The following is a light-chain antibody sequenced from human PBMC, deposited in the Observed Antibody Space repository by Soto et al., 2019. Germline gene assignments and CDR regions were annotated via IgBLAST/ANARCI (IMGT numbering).Light chain of an antibody. V-gene: IGKV3-20*01. CDR1: QSVTSSY. J-gene: IGKJ5*01. Sequence: EIVLTQSPGTLSLSPGERATLSCRASQSVTSSYLAWYQQKPGQAPRLLMYAASSRATGIPDRFSGSGSGTDFTLTLSRLEAEDFAVYYCQQSSSSPITFGQGTRLEIK. CDR3: QQSSSSPIT. CDR2: AAS.